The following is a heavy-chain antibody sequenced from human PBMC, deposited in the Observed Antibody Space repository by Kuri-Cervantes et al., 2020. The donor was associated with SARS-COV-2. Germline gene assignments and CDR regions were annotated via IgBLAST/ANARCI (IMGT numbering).Heavy chain of an antibody. J-gene: IGHJ5*02. CDR2: IGPSGTTK. D-gene: IGHD3-22*01. CDR1: GFIFSDYY. CDR3: ARIYSSGYFNWFDP. Sequence: GESLKISCTASGFIFSDYYMTWIRQAPGKGLEWVSNIGPSGTTKYYADSVKGRFTISRDNSKNTLYLQMNSLRAEDTAVYYCARIYSSGYFNWFDPWGQGTLVTVSS. V-gene: IGHV3-11*04.